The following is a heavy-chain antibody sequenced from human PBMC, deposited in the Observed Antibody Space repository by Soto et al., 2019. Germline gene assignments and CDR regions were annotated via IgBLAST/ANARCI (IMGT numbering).Heavy chain of an antibody. CDR3: ASSYGSGYRACDS. D-gene: IGHD3-10*01. J-gene: IGHJ4*02. CDR1: GDTFNFYS. V-gene: IGHV1-69*02. Sequence: QVQLVQSGAEVKRPGSSVKVSCKASGDTFNFYSINWVRQAPGLGLEWMGRVNPIVSMSNYAQKFQGRVTMTAYKSTSTAYMELSSLRSEDTAIYYCASSYGSGYRACDSWGRGALVTVSS. CDR2: VNPIVSMS.